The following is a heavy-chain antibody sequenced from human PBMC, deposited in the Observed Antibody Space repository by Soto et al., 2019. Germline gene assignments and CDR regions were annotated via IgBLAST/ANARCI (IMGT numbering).Heavy chain of an antibody. D-gene: IGHD3-10*01. V-gene: IGHV3-23*01. Sequence: EVQLLESGGGLVQPGGSLRLSCAASGFTFNNYAMSWVRQPAGKGLEWVSAISGGGDTTSYADSVKGRFTVSRDGSKNTLYLQMSSLRAEDTPLYYCAKGRGGSGSLTPRVDFWGQGTLVTVSS. CDR1: GFTFNNYA. CDR3: AKGRGGSGSLTPRVDF. J-gene: IGHJ4*02. CDR2: ISGGGDTT.